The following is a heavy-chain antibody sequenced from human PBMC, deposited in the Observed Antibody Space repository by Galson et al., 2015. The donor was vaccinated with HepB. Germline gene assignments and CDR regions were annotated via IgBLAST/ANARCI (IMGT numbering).Heavy chain of an antibody. CDR2: ISNYNGKT. J-gene: IGHJ1*01. CDR3: ASSPHYDSSGYPKSYFQH. CDR1: GYTFTSHV. V-gene: IGHV1-18*04. D-gene: IGHD3-22*01. Sequence: SVKVSCKASGYTFTSHVISWVRQAPGQGLEWMGWISNYNGKTNYVEKLQGRVTMTTDTSTSTAYMELRSLRSDDTAVYYCASSPHYDSSGYPKSYFQHWGQGTLVTVSS.